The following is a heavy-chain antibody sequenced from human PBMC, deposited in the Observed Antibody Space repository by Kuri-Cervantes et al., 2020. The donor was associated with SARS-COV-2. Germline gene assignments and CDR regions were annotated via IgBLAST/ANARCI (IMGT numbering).Heavy chain of an antibody. V-gene: IGHV1-2*04. CDR2: INPNSSGT. D-gene: IGHD3-22*01. J-gene: IGHJ3*02. Sequence: ASAQVFCKASGYTFTGYYMNWVRQAPGQGLEWMGWINPNSSGTNYTQKFQGWVTMTRDTSISTVHMELSRLRSDDTAVYYCARSTPFRRLLVISQGGAFDIWGQGTMVTVSS. CDR1: GYTFTGYY. CDR3: ARSTPFRRLLVISQGGAFDI.